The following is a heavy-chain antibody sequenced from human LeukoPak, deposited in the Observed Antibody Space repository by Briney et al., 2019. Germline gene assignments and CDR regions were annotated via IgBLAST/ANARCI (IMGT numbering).Heavy chain of an antibody. CDR2: IYYSGIT. J-gene: IGHJ4*02. V-gene: IGHV4-59*01. CDR3: ARGSGSYYQGRDFDY. D-gene: IGHD1-26*01. CDR1: GGSISSYC. Sequence: SETLSLTCTVSGGSISSYCWSWIRQPPGKGLEWIGYIYYSGITNYNPSLKSRVTISVDRSKNQFSLKLSSVTAADTAMYYCARGSGSYYQGRDFDYWGQGTLVTVSS.